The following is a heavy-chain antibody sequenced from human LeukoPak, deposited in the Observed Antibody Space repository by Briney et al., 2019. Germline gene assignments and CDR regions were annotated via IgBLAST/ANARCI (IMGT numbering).Heavy chain of an antibody. CDR1: GFTFRDYS. CDR3: ARGLYFDV. Sequence: GGSLRLSCAGSGFTFRDYSMNWVRQAPGTGLEWVSYISSDNSVLYYANSVRSRFTISRDSAKNSLYLQMNSLRDEDTAIYYCARGLYFDVWGQGTMVTVSS. CDR2: ISSDNSVL. D-gene: IGHD2-15*01. V-gene: IGHV3-48*02. J-gene: IGHJ3*01.